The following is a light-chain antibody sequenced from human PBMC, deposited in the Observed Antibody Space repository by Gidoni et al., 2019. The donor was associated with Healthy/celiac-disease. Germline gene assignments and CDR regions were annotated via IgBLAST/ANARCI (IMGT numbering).Light chain of an antibody. V-gene: IGLV3-21*03. Sequence: SYVLTQPPSVSVAPGKTARITWGGNNIGSKSVHWYQQKPGQAPVLVVYDDRDRPSGIPERFSGSNSGNTATLTISRVEAGDEADYYCQVWDSSSDHGVFGGGTKLTVL. CDR2: DDR. CDR3: QVWDSSSDHGV. J-gene: IGLJ2*01. CDR1: NIGSKS.